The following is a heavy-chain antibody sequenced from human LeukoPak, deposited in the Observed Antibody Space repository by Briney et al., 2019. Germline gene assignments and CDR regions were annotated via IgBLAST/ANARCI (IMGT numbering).Heavy chain of an antibody. J-gene: IGHJ4*02. CDR2: IYTNTGNP. D-gene: IGHD3-22*01. CDR3: ARGYDTTGYYPY. CDR1: GYTFTDYP. Sequence: ASVKVSCKTSGYTFTDYPINWVRQAPGQGLDLMGWIYTNTGNPTYVQGFAGRFVFSLDTSVSTAYLQINSLKAEDTAVYYCARGYDTTGYYPYWGQGTQVTVSS. V-gene: IGHV7-4-1*02.